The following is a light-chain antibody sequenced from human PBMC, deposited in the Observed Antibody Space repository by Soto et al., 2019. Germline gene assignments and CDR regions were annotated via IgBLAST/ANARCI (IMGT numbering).Light chain of an antibody. CDR2: DAS. CDR1: QTFSSY. J-gene: IGKJ5*01. V-gene: IGKV3-11*01. Sequence: EIVLTQSPATLSLAPGDGASLSCRASQTFSSYLAWYQHKPGQAPRLLIYDASHRATDIPARFSGSGSGTDFTLTISSLEPEDFAVYYCQQRSNWITLGQGTRLEIK. CDR3: QQRSNWIT.